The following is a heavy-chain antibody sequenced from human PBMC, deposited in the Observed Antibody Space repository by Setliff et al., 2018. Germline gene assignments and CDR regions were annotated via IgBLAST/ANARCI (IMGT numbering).Heavy chain of an antibody. CDR3: ARGGGQIHYDFWSGYFSDPQPNYYYYYMDV. CDR2: MNPNSGNT. CDR1: GYTFTSYG. D-gene: IGHD3-3*01. V-gene: IGHV1-8*03. J-gene: IGHJ6*03. Sequence: GASVKVSCKASGYTFTSYGINWVRQATGQGLEWMGWMNPNSGNTGYAQKFQGRVTITRNTSISTAYMELSSLRSEDTAVYYCARGGGQIHYDFWSGYFSDPQPNYYYYYMDVWGKGTTVTVSS.